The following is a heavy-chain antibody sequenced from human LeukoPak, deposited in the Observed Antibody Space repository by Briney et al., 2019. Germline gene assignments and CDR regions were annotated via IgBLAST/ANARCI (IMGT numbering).Heavy chain of an antibody. D-gene: IGHD3-22*01. CDR1: GGTFSSYA. J-gene: IGHJ3*02. Sequence: GASVKVSCKASGGTFSSYAISWVRQAPGQGLEWMGGIIPIFGTANYAQKFQGRVTITADESTSTAYMELSSLRSEDTAVYYCARLMYYYDSSGYTHDAFDIRGQGTMVTVSS. V-gene: IGHV1-69*13. CDR2: IIPIFGTA. CDR3: ARLMYYYDSSGYTHDAFDI.